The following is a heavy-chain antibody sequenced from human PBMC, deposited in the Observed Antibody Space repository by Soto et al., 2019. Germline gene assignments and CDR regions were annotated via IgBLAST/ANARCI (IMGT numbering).Heavy chain of an antibody. D-gene: IGHD3-3*02. Sequence: SETLSLTCAVYGGSFSGDYWSWIRQPPGNGLEWIGEINHSGSTNYNPSLKSRVTISVDTSKNQFSLKLSSVTAADTAVYYCAGYLHLWDDAFDIWGQGTLVAVS. J-gene: IGHJ3*02. V-gene: IGHV4-34*01. CDR1: GGSFSGDY. CDR3: AGYLHLWDDAFDI. CDR2: INHSGST.